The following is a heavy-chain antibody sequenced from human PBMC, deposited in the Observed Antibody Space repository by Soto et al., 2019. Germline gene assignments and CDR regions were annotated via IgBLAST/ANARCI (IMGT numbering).Heavy chain of an antibody. J-gene: IGHJ6*02. Sequence: SVKVSCKASGGTFSSCAISWVRQAPGQGLEWMGGIIPIFGTANYAQKFQGRVTITADESTSTAYMELSSLRSEDTAVYYCARDCSSTSCSTYYYYGMDVWGQGTTVTV. CDR3: ARDCSSTSCSTYYYYGMDV. CDR1: GGTFSSCA. V-gene: IGHV1-69*13. D-gene: IGHD2-2*02. CDR2: IIPIFGTA.